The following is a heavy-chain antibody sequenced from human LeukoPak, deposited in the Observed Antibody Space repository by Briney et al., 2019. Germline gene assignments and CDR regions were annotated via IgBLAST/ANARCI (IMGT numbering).Heavy chain of an antibody. Sequence: GGSLRLSCAASGFLFSSYAIHWVRQAPGKGLEWVAVISYDGSNKNYADSVKGRFTVSRDNSKNTLYLQMNSLRAEDTAVYYCARSFDYWGQGTLVTVSS. CDR2: ISYDGSNK. CDR3: ARSFDY. J-gene: IGHJ4*02. V-gene: IGHV3-30-3*01. CDR1: GFLFSSYA.